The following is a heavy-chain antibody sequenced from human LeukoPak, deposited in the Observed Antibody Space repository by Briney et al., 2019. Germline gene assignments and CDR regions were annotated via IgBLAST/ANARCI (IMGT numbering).Heavy chain of an antibody. V-gene: IGHV1-46*01. J-gene: IGHJ5*02. Sequence: ASVKVSCKASGYTFTSYYMHWVRQAPGQGLEWMGIVNPSGGSTSYAQKFQGRVTMTRDMSTSTVYMELSSLRSEDTAVYYCARVVGLLKNWFDPWGQGTLVTVSS. D-gene: IGHD2-15*01. CDR2: VNPSGGST. CDR1: GYTFTSYY. CDR3: ARVVGLLKNWFDP.